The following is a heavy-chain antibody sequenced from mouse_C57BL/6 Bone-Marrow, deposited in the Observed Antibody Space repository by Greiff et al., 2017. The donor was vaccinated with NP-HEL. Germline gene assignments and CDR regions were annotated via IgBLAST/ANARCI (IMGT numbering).Heavy chain of an antibody. CDR3: ASAYYDYVVDY. CDR2: INPYNGDT. J-gene: IGHJ4*01. V-gene: IGHV1-20*01. D-gene: IGHD2-4*01. CDR1: GYSFTGYF. Sequence: VQLKESGPELVKPGDSVKISCKASGYSFTGYFMNWVMQSHGKSLEWIGRINPYNGDTFYNQKFKGKATLTVDKSSSTAHMELRSLTSEDSAVYYCASAYYDYVVDYWGQGTSVTVSS.